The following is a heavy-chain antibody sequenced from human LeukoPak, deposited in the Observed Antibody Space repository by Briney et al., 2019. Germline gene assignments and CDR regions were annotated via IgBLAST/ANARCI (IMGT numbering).Heavy chain of an antibody. CDR3: ARVVVVPAAQISYYYYGMDV. V-gene: IGHV1-69*04. CDR2: IIPILGIA. D-gene: IGHD2-2*01. CDR1: GGTFSSYA. Sequence: SVKVSCKVSGGTFSSYAISWVRQAPGQGLEWMGRIIPILGIANYAQKFQGRVTITADKSTSTAYMELSSLRSEDTAVYYCARVVVVPAAQISYYYYGMDVWGQGTTVTVSS. J-gene: IGHJ6*02.